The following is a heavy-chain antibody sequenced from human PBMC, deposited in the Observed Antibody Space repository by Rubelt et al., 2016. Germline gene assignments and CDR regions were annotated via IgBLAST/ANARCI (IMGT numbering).Heavy chain of an antibody. J-gene: IGHJ4*02. CDR3: ARKPEGFDY. CDR2: IDESGTYT. Sequence: GLEWVSSIDESGTYTYYADSVKGRFTISRDNSKNTLYLQINSLRAEDTAVYYCARKPEGFDYWCQGTLVTVSS. D-gene: IGHD1-14*01. V-gene: IGHV3-23*01.